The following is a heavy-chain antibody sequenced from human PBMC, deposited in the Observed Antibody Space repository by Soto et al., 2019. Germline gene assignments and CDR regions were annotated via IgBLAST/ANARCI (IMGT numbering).Heavy chain of an antibody. D-gene: IGHD6-13*01. J-gene: IGHJ4*02. CDR2: IIPNFGTP. V-gene: IGHV1-69*18. CDR3: ARDGRSSSYDF. CDR1: GVTFSTYG. Sequence: QVQLVQSGAEVKKPGSSVKVSCKSSGVTFSTYGINWVRQAPGQGLEWMGMIIPNFGTPTYAQKFRGRVSITADESTSTAYMELSSLTSDDTAFYYCARDGRSSSYDFWGQGTLVTVSS.